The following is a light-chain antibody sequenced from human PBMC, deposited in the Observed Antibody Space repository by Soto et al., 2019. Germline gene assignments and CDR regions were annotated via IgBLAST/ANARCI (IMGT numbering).Light chain of an antibody. CDR2: GNN. J-gene: IGLJ1*01. CDR1: SSNIGAGYD. CDR3: QSYDSSLSGSYV. V-gene: IGLV1-40*01. Sequence: QLVLTQPPSVSGAPGQRVTISCTGSSSNIGAGYDVHWYQRLPGTAPKVLIYGNNNRPSGVPDRFSGSKSGTSASLAIMGLQAEDEADYYCQSYDSSLSGSYVFGTGTKLTVL.